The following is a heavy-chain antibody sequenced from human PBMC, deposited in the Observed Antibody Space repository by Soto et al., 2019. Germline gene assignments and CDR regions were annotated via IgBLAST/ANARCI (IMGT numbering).Heavy chain of an antibody. CDR2: IYYSGST. CDR1: GGSISSGDYY. J-gene: IGHJ5*02. D-gene: IGHD5-12*01. CDR3: ASLREATPIWEYNWFDP. Sequence: PSETLSLTCTVPGGSISSGDYYWSWIRQPPGKGLEWIGYIYYSGSTYYNPSLKSRVTISVDTSKNQFSLKLSSVTAADTAVYYCASLREATPIWEYNWFDPWGQGTLVTVSS. V-gene: IGHV4-30-4*01.